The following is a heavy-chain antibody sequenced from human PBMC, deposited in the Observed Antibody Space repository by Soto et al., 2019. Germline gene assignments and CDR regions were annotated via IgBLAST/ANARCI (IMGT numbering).Heavy chain of an antibody. CDR1: GYTFTSYG. Sequence: ASVKVSCKASGYTFTSYGISWVRQAPGQGLEWMGWISAYNGNTNYAQKLQGRVTMTTDTSTSTAYMELRSLRSDDTAVYYCARDRRIVATISLRGSNWFDPWGQGTLVTVSS. CDR2: ISAYNGNT. CDR3: ARDRRIVATISLRGSNWFDP. V-gene: IGHV1-18*01. D-gene: IGHD5-12*01. J-gene: IGHJ5*02.